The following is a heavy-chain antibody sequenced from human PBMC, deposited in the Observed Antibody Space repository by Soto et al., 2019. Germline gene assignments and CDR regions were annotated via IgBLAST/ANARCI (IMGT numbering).Heavy chain of an antibody. V-gene: IGHV4-59*01. Sequence: PSETLSLTCTVSGGSISSYFWSWIRQSPGKGLEWIGYIYDNGNTNYNPSLASRVTISVDTSKNHFSLKLNSVTVADTAVYYCARGGAGSRWLDPWGQGTLVTVSS. CDR2: IYDNGNT. CDR1: GGSISSYF. D-gene: IGHD3-10*01. J-gene: IGHJ5*02. CDR3: ARGGAGSRWLDP.